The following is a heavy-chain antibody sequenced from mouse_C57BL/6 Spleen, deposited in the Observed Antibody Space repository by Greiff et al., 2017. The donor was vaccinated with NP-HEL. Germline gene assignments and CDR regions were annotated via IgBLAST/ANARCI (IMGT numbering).Heavy chain of an antibody. CDR3: ARIKKIVATYFDY. CDR2: TNPTNGRT. V-gene: IGHV1S81*02. J-gene: IGHJ2*01. D-gene: IGHD1-1*01. Sequence: VQLQQSGAELVKAGASVKMSCKASGYTFTSYWMHWVKQRLGQGLEWFAETNPTNGRTYYNEKFKSKATLTVDKSSSTAYMLLSGPTFEDSAVYYCARIKKIVATYFDYRGQGTTLTGSS. CDR1: GYTFTSYW.